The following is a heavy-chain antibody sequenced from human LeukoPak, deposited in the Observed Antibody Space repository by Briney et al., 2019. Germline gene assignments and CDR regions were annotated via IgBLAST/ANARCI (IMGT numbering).Heavy chain of an antibody. CDR3: ARTDTAMVRAIFEY. D-gene: IGHD5-18*01. V-gene: IGHV1-2*02. CDR2: INPNSGGT. J-gene: IGHJ4*01. Sequence: GASVKVSCKASGYTFTGYYMHWVRQAPGQGLEWMGWINPNSGGTNYAQKFQGRVTMTRDTSISTAYMELSRLRSDDTAVYYCARTDTAMVRAIFEYSGPGSLVTVSS. CDR1: GYTFTGYY.